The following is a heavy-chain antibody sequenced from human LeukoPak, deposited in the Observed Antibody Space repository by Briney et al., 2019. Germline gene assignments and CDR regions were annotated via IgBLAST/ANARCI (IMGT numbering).Heavy chain of an antibody. CDR2: IYYSGST. V-gene: IGHV4-39*07. CDR3: ARVDVFGVVSSDYYYYMDV. J-gene: IGHJ6*03. D-gene: IGHD3-3*01. CDR1: GGSISSSSYY. Sequence: SETLSLTCTVSGGSISSSSYYWGWIRQPPGKGLEWIGSIYYSGSTYYNPSLKSRVTISVDTSKNQFSLKLSYVTAADTAVYYCARVDVFGVVSSDYYYYMDVWGKGTTVTVSS.